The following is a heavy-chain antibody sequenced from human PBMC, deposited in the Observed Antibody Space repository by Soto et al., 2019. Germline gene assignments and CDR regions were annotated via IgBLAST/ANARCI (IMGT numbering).Heavy chain of an antibody. CDR1: GYSFAGYW. CDR3: ARLPGVRGVFDGFNV. V-gene: IGHV5-51*01. D-gene: IGHD3-10*01. CDR2: IYPGDSDT. Sequence: GESLKISCKGSGYSFAGYWIGWVRQLPGKGLDWMGVIYPGDSDTRYSPSFHGQVTISADKSISTAYLQWSSLKASDTAMYFCARLPGVRGVFDGFNVWGQGTMVTVSS. J-gene: IGHJ3*01.